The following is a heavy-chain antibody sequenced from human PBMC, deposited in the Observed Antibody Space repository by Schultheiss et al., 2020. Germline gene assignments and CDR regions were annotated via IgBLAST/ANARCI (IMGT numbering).Heavy chain of an antibody. CDR1: GFTFSSYA. CDR3: AKVPDYDYIWGSLDY. CDR2: ISGSGGST. J-gene: IGHJ4*02. Sequence: GGSLRLSCAASGFTFSSYAMSWVRQAPGKGLEWVSAISGSGGSTYYADSVKGRFTISRDNSKNTLYLQMNSLRAEDTAVYYCAKVPDYDYIWGSLDYWGQGTLVTVSS. V-gene: IGHV3-23*01. D-gene: IGHD3-16*01.